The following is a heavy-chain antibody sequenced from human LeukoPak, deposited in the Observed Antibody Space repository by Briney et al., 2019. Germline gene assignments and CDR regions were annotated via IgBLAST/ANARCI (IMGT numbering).Heavy chain of an antibody. Sequence: ASVKVSCEASGYTFTSCGISWVRQARGQGREWMGWISAYNANTNFAQNLQGRVTMNTDRSTSTANMEVRRLRADERGVHYCASRYCSGGSCYCYAFDIWGQGTMVTVSS. CDR3: ASRYCSGGSCYCYAFDI. CDR1: GYTFTSCG. J-gene: IGHJ3*02. V-gene: IGHV1-18*01. D-gene: IGHD2-15*01. CDR2: ISAYNANT.